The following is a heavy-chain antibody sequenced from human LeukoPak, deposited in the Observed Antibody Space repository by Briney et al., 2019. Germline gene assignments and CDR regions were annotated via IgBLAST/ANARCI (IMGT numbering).Heavy chain of an antibody. CDR2: ISACNGNT. Sequence: GASVKVSCKASGYTFTSYGISWVRQAPGQGLEWMGWISACNGNTNYAQKLQGRVTMTTDTSTSTAYMELRSLRSDDTAVYYCARDGVSVYHLRNQVDTAMEDYWGQGTLVTVSS. D-gene: IGHD5-18*01. V-gene: IGHV1-18*01. CDR1: GYTFTSYG. CDR3: ARDGVSVYHLRNQVDTAMEDY. J-gene: IGHJ4*02.